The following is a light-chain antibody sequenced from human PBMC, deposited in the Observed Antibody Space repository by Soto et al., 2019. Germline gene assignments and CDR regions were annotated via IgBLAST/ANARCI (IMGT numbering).Light chain of an antibody. CDR3: QQYDTSPPLYT. V-gene: IGKV3-20*01. Sequence: EIVLTQSPGTLSLSPGERATLSCRASQSVDSTCLARYQQKPGQAPRLLIYAASSRAAGIPDRFSGSGSGTDFTLTISRLEPEDFAVYCCQQYDTSPPLYTFGQGTKLEIK. J-gene: IGKJ2*01. CDR1: QSVDSTC. CDR2: AAS.